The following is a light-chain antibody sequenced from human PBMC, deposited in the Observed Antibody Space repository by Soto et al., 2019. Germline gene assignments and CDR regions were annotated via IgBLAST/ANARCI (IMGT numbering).Light chain of an antibody. CDR1: EGVRNM. J-gene: IGKJ4*01. V-gene: IGKV3-15*01. Sequence: EIVMTQSPATLSVSPGDGVTFSCRASEGVRNMLAWYQHKPGQPPRLLVSYASAGATGVPARFSGSGSGTEFTLTINSLQSEDVALYYGQQFSSWPVTFGGGTKVEIK. CDR2: YAS. CDR3: QQFSSWPVT.